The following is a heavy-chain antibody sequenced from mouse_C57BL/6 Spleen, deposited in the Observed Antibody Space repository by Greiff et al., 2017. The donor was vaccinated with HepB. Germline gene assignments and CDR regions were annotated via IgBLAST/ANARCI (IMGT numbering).Heavy chain of an antibody. CDR1: GYTFTGYW. D-gene: IGHD1-1*01. CDR2: ILPGSGST. CDR3: YYYGSSYGAY. Sequence: VQLQQSGAELMKPGASVKLSCKATGYTFTGYWIEWVKQRPGHGLEWIGEILPGSGSTNYNEKFKGKATFTADKSSNTAYMQLSSLTTEDSAIYYCYYYGSSYGAYWGQGTLVTVSA. V-gene: IGHV1-9*01. J-gene: IGHJ3*01.